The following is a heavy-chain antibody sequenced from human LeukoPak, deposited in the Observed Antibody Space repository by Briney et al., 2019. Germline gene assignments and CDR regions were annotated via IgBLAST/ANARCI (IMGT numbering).Heavy chain of an antibody. CDR1: GGSISSYY. J-gene: IGHJ5*02. CDR2: IYYSGST. D-gene: IGHD1-14*01. CDR3: ARAGIGP. V-gene: IGHV4-59*01. Sequence: SETLSLTCTVSGGSISSYYWSWIRQPPGKGLEWIGYIYYSGSTNYNPPLKSRVTISVDTSQNQFSLKLNSVAAADTAVYYCARAGIGPWGQGTLVTVSS.